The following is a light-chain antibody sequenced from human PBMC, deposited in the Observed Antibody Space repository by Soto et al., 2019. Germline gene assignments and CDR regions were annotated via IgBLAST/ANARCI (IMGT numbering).Light chain of an antibody. V-gene: IGKV3-20*01. J-gene: IGKJ3*01. Sequence: EIVMTQSPATLSVSPGERATLSCRASQSVSSNLAWYQQKPGQAPGLLMYGASNRATGIPDRFSGSGSGTDFTLTISRVEPEDFAVYFCQQYGSSPATFGPGTKVDI. CDR1: QSVSSN. CDR3: QQYGSSPAT. CDR2: GAS.